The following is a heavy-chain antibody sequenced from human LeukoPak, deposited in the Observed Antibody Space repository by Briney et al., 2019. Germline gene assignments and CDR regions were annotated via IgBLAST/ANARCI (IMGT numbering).Heavy chain of an antibody. CDR1: GFTFDDYA. Sequence: PGGSLRLSCAASGFTFDDYAMHWVRQAPGKGLEWVSGISWNSGSIGYADSVKGRFTISRDNAKNSLYLQMNSLRAEDTALYYCATGGSYGAFDIWGQGTMVTVSS. J-gene: IGHJ3*02. V-gene: IGHV3-9*01. CDR3: ATGGSYGAFDI. CDR2: ISWNSGSI. D-gene: IGHD1-26*01.